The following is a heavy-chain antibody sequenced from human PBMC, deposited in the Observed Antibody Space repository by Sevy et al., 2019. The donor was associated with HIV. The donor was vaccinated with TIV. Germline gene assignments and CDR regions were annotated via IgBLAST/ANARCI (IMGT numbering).Heavy chain of an antibody. CDR3: TRGYYYDSSGYSDY. Sequence: GGSLRLSCTGSGFTFGDYAMSWFRQAPWMGLEWVGFIRSKDYGGATEYAASVKGRFTITRDDSKSIADLQMNSLKTEDTAVYYCTRGYYYDSSGYSDYWGQGTLVTVSS. V-gene: IGHV3-49*03. J-gene: IGHJ4*02. D-gene: IGHD3-22*01. CDR1: GFTFGDYA. CDR2: IRSKDYGGAT.